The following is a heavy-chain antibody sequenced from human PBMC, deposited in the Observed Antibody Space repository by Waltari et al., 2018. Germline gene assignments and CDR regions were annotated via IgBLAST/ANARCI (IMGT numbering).Heavy chain of an antibody. J-gene: IGHJ5*01. CDR2: ISYGGIIK. CDR3: AKEAYFANNNYHDS. Sequence: QVQLVESGGGVVQSGGSLRLACAASGFDFSSYGLHWVRRTPARGLEWVELISYGGIIKEYADSVRGRFSISRDDSGRILYLQMDSLRVEDTAVYYCAKEAYFANNNYHDSWGQGTRVTVTS. D-gene: IGHD2-21*01. V-gene: IGHV3-30*18. CDR1: GFDFSSYG.